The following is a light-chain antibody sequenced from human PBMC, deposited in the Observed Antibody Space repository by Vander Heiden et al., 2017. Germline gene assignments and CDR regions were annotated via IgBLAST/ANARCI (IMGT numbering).Light chain of an antibody. J-gene: IGLJ2*01. Sequence: QSVLTQPPSASGTPGQRVTIPCSGSSSNLGSNYVYWYQQLPGTAPKLLIYRNNQRPSGVPDRFSGSKSGTSGSLAISGLRSEDEAEYDCAAWDDSLSGPVVFGGGTKMTVL. CDR1: SSNLGSNY. CDR3: AAWDDSLSGPVV. V-gene: IGLV1-47*01. CDR2: RNN.